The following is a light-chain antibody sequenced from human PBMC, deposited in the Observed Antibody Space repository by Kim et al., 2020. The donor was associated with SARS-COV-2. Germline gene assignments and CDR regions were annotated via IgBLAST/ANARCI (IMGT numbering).Light chain of an antibody. V-gene: IGLV2-14*03. CDR3: SSYTSSSTVV. J-gene: IGLJ2*01. CDR1: SSDVGGYNY. Sequence: QSALTQPASVSGSPGQSITISCTGTSSDVGGYNYVSWYQQHPGKAPKLMIYDVSNRPSGVSNRFSGSKSDNTASLTISGLLAEDEADYYCSSYTSSSTVVFGGGTQLTVL. CDR2: DVS.